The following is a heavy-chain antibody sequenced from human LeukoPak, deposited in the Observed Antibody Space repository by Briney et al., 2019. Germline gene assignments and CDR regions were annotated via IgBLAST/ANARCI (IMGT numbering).Heavy chain of an antibody. J-gene: IGHJ4*02. D-gene: IGHD3-3*01. CDR3: ARGGEWSHDY. V-gene: IGHV4-4*07. CDR2: IYINGYT. CDR1: DDSISNYY. Sequence: PSETLSLTCSVSDDSISNYYWSWVRQPAGKGLEWIGRIYINGYTNYNPSLKSRVTMSVDTSKNQFSLKLNSVTAADTAVYYCARGGEWSHDYWGQGTLVTVSS.